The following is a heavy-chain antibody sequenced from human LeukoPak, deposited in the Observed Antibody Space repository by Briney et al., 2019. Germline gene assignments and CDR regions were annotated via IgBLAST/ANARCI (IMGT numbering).Heavy chain of an antibody. CDR2: ISSSGSAI. Sequence: PGGSLRLSCAASGFTFSNYEMNWVRRAPGKGLEWVSYISSSGSAIFYADSAKGRFTISRDNAKNSLYLQMNSLRAEDTAVYYCASRLYAVTLDVWGQGTTVTVSS. CDR3: ASRLYAVTLDV. J-gene: IGHJ6*02. CDR1: GFTFSNYE. V-gene: IGHV3-48*03. D-gene: IGHD2-2*02.